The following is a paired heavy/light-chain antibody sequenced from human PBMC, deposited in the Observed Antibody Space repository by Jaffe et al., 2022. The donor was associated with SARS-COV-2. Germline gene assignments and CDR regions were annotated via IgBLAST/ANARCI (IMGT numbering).Light chain of an antibody. J-gene: IGKJ1*01. V-gene: IGKV1-5*03. CDR2: KAS. CDR1: QSISSW. CDR3: QPYSIYFPRWT. Sequence: DIQMTQSPSTLPASVGDRVTITCRASQSISSWLAWYQQKPGKAPKLLIYKASSLESGVPSRFSGSGSGTEFTLTISSLQPDDFATYYCQPYSIYFPRWTFGQGTKVEIK.
Heavy chain of an antibody. CDR1: GFTVSGNY. J-gene: IGHJ4*02. CDR2: IYGGGGT. CDR3: ASYGDYLSRVVVN. V-gene: IGHV3-66*02. Sequence: EVPLVESGGGLVQPGGSLRLSCVVSGFTVSGNYMSWVRQAPGKGLEWVSTIYGGGGTYYADSVKGRFTISRDNSNNNLYLQMNSLRAEDTAIYYCASYGDYLSRVVVNWGQGTLVTVSS. D-gene: IGHD4-17*01.